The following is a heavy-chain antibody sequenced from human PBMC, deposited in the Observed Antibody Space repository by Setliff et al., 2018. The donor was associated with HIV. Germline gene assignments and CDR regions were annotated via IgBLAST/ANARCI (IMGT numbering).Heavy chain of an antibody. Sequence: PGGSLRLSCSTSGFNFRDSWMSWLRLAPGKGLEWVANISPDESERYSVDSVRGRFTVSRDNAKSSLYLQMSGLKIEDMAVYYCVTGSSFEYYYMDVWGKGTTVTVSS. V-gene: IGHV3-7*01. CDR3: VTGSSFEYYYMDV. CDR1: GFNFRDSW. D-gene: IGHD3-16*01. J-gene: IGHJ6*03. CDR2: ISPDESER.